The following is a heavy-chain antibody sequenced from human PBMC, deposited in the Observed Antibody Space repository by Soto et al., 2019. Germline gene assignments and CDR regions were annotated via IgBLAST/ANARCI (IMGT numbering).Heavy chain of an antibody. CDR1: GGTFSSYA. V-gene: IGHV1-69*01. CDR2: IIPIFGTA. D-gene: IGHD3-10*01. J-gene: IGHJ6*02. CDR3: ARTRYYYGSGTHRPHYYCGMDV. Sequence: QVQLVQSGAEVKKPGSSVKVSCKASGGTFSSYAISWVRQAPGQGREWMGGIIPIFGTANYAQKFQGRVTITADESTSTAYMELSSVRSEDTAVYYCARTRYYYGSGTHRPHYYCGMDVWGQGTTVTVSS.